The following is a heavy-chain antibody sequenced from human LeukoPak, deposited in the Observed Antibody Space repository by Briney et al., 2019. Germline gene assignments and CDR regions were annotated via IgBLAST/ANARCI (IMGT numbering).Heavy chain of an antibody. D-gene: IGHD6-19*01. CDR2: IKADGSEK. Sequence: PGGSLRLSCAASGFSFSGHWMNWVRQPPGKGLEWVANIKADGSEKYYVDSVKGRFTISRDDAKRTVDLQMDNLRAEDTAVFYCAKPRGEEWLVGLYDAFDIWGQGTMVTVSS. V-gene: IGHV3-7*05. CDR3: AKPRGEEWLVGLYDAFDI. J-gene: IGHJ3*02. CDR1: GFSFSGHW.